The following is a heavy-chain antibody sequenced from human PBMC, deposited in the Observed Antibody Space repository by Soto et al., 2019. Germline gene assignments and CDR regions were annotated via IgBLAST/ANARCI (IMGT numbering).Heavy chain of an antibody. CDR2: ITEGGGT. CDR1: GFTFSSYV. V-gene: IGHV3-23*01. Sequence: PGGSLRLSCETSGFTFSSYVMTWVRQAPGKGLEWVSVITEGGGTDYAASVKGRFIISRDNSKNTIYLQMNSLRADDTAVYYCAKGLLRGSWYAADWGQEPRVTVSS. CDR3: AKGLLRGSWYAAD. D-gene: IGHD6-13*01. J-gene: IGHJ4*02.